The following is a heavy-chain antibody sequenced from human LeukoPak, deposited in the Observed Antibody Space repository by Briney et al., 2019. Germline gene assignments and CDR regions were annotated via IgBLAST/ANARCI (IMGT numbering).Heavy chain of an antibody. D-gene: IGHD3-22*01. J-gene: IGHJ4*02. CDR1: GYTFTSYG. CDR2: ISAYNGNT. Sequence: ASVKVSCKASGYTFTSYGISWVRQAPGQGLEWMGWISAYNGNTNYAQKLQGRVTMTTDTSTSTAYMELRSLRSDDTAVYYCARGTLIWYDSSGVDYWGQGTLVTVSS. V-gene: IGHV1-18*01. CDR3: ARGTLIWYDSSGVDY.